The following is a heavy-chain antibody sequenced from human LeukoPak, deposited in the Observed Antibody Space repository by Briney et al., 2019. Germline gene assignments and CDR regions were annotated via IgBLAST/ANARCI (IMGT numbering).Heavy chain of an antibody. D-gene: IGHD3-10*01. V-gene: IGHV3-30-3*01. Sequence: QPGGSLRLSCAASGFTFSSYAMPWVRQAPGKGLEWVAVISYDGSNKYYADSVKGRFTISRDNSKNTLYLQMNSLRAEDTAVYYCARGGSGTYGSGSYSPFDYWGQGTLVTVSS. CDR1: GFTFSSYA. J-gene: IGHJ4*02. CDR3: ARGGSGTYGSGSYSPFDY. CDR2: ISYDGSNK.